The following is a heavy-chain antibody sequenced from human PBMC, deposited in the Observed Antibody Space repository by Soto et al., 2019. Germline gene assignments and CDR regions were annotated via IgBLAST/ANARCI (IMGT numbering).Heavy chain of an antibody. D-gene: IGHD6-13*01. J-gene: IGHJ1*01. CDR2: IVPIYRTA. CDR1: GGTFSSYR. V-gene: IGHV1-69*01. Sequence: QVQLVQSGAEVKKPGSSVKVSCKASGGTFSSYRINWVRQAPGQGLEWVGGIVPIYRTADYAQKFQGRVTITAKEPAHISYWESRSMNCKSRALYYWVRDSGANPSSSGGQDPLVTVSS. CDR3: VRDSGANPSSS.